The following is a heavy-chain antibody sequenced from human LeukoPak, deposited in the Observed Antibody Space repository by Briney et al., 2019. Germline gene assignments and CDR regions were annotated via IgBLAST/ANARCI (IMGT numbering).Heavy chain of an antibody. Sequence: SVKASCKASGGTFSTYYAISWVRQAPGQGLEWMGRIIPIVGTANYAQKFQGRVTMTADKSTGTVYMELSSLRSGDTAVYYCARGITVVRGVIKGGMDVWGQGTTVTVSS. CDR3: ARGITVVRGVIKGGMDV. V-gene: IGHV1-69*04. J-gene: IGHJ6*02. D-gene: IGHD3-10*01. CDR2: IIPIVGTA. CDR1: GGTFSTYYA.